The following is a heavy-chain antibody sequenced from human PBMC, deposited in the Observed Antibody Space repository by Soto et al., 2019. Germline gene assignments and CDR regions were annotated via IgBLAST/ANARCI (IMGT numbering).Heavy chain of an antibody. J-gene: IGHJ2*01. D-gene: IGHD3-9*01. CDR2: IYQSGST. CDR1: GVSISSTNW. CDR3: ARANILTGYYVVYFDV. V-gene: IGHV4-4*02. Sequence: PSETLALTCTVSGVSISSTNWWSWVRQPPVKGLEWIGEIYQSGSTNYNPSLMSRVTISVDKSKNQFSLNLNFVTAADTAIYYYARANILTGYYVVYFDVWGRGTLVTVSS.